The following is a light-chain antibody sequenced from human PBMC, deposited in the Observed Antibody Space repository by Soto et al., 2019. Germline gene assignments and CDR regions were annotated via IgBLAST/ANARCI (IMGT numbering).Light chain of an antibody. Sequence: QSVLTQPASVSGSPGQSITISCTGTSSDVGGYDYVSWYQQHPGKAPKLMIYDISNRPSGVSDRFSGSKSANTASLTISGLQAEDEAYYYCSSFTASNTEVFGGGTKLTVL. CDR2: DIS. V-gene: IGLV2-14*01. CDR1: SSDVGGYDY. J-gene: IGLJ2*01. CDR3: SSFTASNTEV.